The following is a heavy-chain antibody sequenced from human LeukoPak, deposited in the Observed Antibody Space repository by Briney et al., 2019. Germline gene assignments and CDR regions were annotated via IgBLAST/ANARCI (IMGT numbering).Heavy chain of an antibody. CDR2: LKQDGSEE. CDR3: ARESYFFDS. CDR1: GFTFSNYW. Sequence: GGSLRLSCVASGFTFSNYWMNWVRRAPGKGLEGVANLKQDGSEEYYVDSVKGRFTISRDNAKNSLYLQMNSLRAEDTAVYYCARESYFFDSWGQGTLVTVSS. J-gene: IGHJ4*02. V-gene: IGHV3-7*05. D-gene: IGHD3-10*01.